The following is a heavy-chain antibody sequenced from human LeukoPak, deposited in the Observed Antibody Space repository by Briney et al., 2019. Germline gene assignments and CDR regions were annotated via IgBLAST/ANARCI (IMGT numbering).Heavy chain of an antibody. CDR1: GGSISSRPYY. J-gene: IGHJ6*03. Sequence: SETLSLTCTVSGGSISSRPYYWGWVRQPPGKGPEWLGTISYSGTTYYSPSLKSRVTISLDTSKNQFSLKPSSVTAADTAVYYCAKFGGKPATSYYYYYMDVWGKGTTVTISS. CDR3: AKFGGKPATSYYYYYMDV. D-gene: IGHD4-23*01. V-gene: IGHV4-39*07. CDR2: ISYSGTT.